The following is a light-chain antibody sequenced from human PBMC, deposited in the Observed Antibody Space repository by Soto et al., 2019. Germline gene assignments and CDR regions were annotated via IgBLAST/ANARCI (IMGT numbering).Light chain of an antibody. CDR3: QQYYSTPPYN. Sequence: IVMTQSPDSLAVSLGERDTINCKSSQSVLYSSNNKNYLAWYRQKPGQPPKRLIYWASIRESGVPDRIRGSGSGTDFTLTISSLQAEDVAVYYCQQYYSTPPYNFGQGTKLEIK. CDR2: WAS. V-gene: IGKV4-1*01. J-gene: IGKJ2*01. CDR1: QSVLYSSNNKNY.